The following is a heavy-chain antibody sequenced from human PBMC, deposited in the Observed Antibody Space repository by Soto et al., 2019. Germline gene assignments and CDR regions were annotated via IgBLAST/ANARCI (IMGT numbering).Heavy chain of an antibody. CDR2: IDPSDSYT. V-gene: IGHV5-10-1*01. CDR1: GYSFTSYW. J-gene: IGHJ6*02. Sequence: GESLKISCKGSGYSFTSYWISWVRQMPGKGLEWMGRIDPSDSYTNYSPSFQGHVTISADKSISTAYLQWSSLKASDTAMYYCARHLLYGDYVYYGMDVWGQGTTVTVSS. CDR3: ARHLLYGDYVYYGMDV. D-gene: IGHD4-17*01.